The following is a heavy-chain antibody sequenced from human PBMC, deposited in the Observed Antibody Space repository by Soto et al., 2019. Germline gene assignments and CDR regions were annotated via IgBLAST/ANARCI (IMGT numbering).Heavy chain of an antibody. J-gene: IGHJ6*02. Sequence: QLQLVQSGAEVKKPGASAKVSCKASGYTLTTFFMHWVRPAPGQGLEWMGVITPGYPAGRSTTYAQKLQGRVTMTPDTSTSTVYMELSGLRSDDTAVYYCAREAIVAGATTGMDVWGQGTTVTVSS. CDR2: ITPGYPAGRST. D-gene: IGHD1-26*01. CDR1: GYTLTTFF. CDR3: AREAIVAGATTGMDV. V-gene: IGHV1-46*01.